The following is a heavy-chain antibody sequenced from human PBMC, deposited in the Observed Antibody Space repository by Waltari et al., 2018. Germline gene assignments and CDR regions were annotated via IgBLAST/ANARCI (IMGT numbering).Heavy chain of an antibody. V-gene: IGHV4-59*08. CDR3: ARHLTYHYDSSGYYPFDV. CDR2: IYYTGKT. J-gene: IGHJ6*04. CDR1: GDSISSSY. Sequence: QVQLQESGPGLVKPSETLSLICIVSGDSISSSYWSWIRQAPGKGLEWIGNIYYTGKTNYNPSLKSRLTISVDTSKNQFSLKLRSVTAADTAVYYCARHLTYHYDSSGYYPFDVWGEWTTVTISS. D-gene: IGHD3-22*01.